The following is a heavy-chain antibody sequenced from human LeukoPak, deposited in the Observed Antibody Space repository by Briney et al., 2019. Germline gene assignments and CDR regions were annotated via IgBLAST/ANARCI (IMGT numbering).Heavy chain of an antibody. V-gene: IGHV3-64*01. CDR3: ARGGSRDGYNYLGALFDY. CDR2: ISSNGGST. J-gene: IGHJ4*02. CDR1: GFTFSSYA. Sequence: GGSLRLSCAASGFTFSSYAMHWVRQAPGKGLEYVSAISSNGGSTYYANSVKGRFTISRDNSKNTLYLQMGSLRAEDMAVYYCARGGSRDGYNYLGALFDYWGQGTLVTVSS. D-gene: IGHD5-24*01.